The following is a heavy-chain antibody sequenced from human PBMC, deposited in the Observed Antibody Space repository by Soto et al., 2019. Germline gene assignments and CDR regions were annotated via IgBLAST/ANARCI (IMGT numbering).Heavy chain of an antibody. D-gene: IGHD6-13*01. J-gene: IGHJ4*02. CDR2: INHSGST. CDR1: GGSFSGYY. V-gene: IGHV4-34*01. Sequence: SETLSLTCAVYGGSFSGYYWSWIRQPPGKGLEWIGEINHSGSTNYNPSLKSRVTISVDRSKNQFSLQLRSVTAADTAVYYCATSYGNAWYTYWGQGTQVTVSS. CDR3: ATSYGNAWYTY.